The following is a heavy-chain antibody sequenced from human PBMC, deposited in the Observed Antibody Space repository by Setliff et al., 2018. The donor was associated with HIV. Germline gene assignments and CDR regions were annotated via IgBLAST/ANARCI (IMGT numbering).Heavy chain of an antibody. Sequence: GGSLRLSCEASGFRFTYYEMNWVREVPDGSRNYCVGSVKGRFTASRDNAKNSLYLQMNSLRAEDTAVYYCAREDSGWDLRGLYYYYYMDVWGKGTTVTVSS. CDR1: GFRFTYYE. CDR2: GSRN. CDR3: AREDSGWDLRGLYYYYYMDV. D-gene: IGHD1-26*01. J-gene: IGHJ6*03. V-gene: IGHV3-7*03.